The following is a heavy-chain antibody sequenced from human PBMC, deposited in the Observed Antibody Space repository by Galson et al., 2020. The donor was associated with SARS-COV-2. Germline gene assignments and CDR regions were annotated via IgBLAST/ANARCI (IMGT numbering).Heavy chain of an antibody. CDR1: GFTFSSYW. Sequence: TGGSLSLSCAASGFTFSSYWMSWVRQAPGKGLEWVANIKQDGSETYYVDSVKGRFTISRDNAKNSLYLQMNSLRAEDTAVYYCAREALTIFGVDYYYYGMDVWGQGTTVTVSS. CDR3: AREALTIFGVDYYYYGMDV. V-gene: IGHV3-7*01. J-gene: IGHJ6*02. CDR2: IKQDGSET. D-gene: IGHD3-3*01.